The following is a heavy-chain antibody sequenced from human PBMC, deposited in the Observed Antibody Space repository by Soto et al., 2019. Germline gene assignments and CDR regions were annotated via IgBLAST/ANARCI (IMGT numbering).Heavy chain of an antibody. CDR1: GFTFSDYG. J-gene: IGHJ2*01. D-gene: IGHD3-16*01. Sequence: QVQVVESGGGVVQPGRSLRLSCAAPGFTFSDYGMHWVRQAPGKGLEWVAVMSYDGSKTYYADAVKGRFTISRDNSKNTVTLQMNSLRVQDTAVYYCAKDGWGSNWYFDLWGRGALVTVSS. CDR2: MSYDGSKT. V-gene: IGHV3-30*18. CDR3: AKDGWGSNWYFDL.